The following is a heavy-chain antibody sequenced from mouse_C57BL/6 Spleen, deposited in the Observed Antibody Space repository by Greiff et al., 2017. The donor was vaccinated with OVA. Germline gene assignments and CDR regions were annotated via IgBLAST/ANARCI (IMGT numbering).Heavy chain of an antibody. Sequence: VKLQESGAELVRPGTSVKVSCKASGYAFTNYLIEWVKQRPGQGLEWIGVINPGSGGTNYNEKFKGKATLTADKSSSTAYMQLSSLTSEDSAVYFCAGSSIYYYAMDYWGQGTSVTVSS. CDR3: AGSSIYYYAMDY. J-gene: IGHJ4*01. CDR1: GYAFTNYL. D-gene: IGHD1-1*01. CDR2: INPGSGGT. V-gene: IGHV1-54*01.